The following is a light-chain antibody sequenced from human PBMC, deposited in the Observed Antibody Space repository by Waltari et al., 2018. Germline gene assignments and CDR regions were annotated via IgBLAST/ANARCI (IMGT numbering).Light chain of an antibody. CDR2: RAS. Sequence: EVVMTQSPATLSVSPGERATLSCRASQNLYDNLAWYQQKPGQAPRLLIYRASTRATGIPARFSGSGSGADLTLTISSVQSEDCAFYYCQQYNTWPPITFGRGTRLEIK. J-gene: IGKJ5*01. V-gene: IGKV3-15*01. CDR1: QNLYDN. CDR3: QQYNTWPPIT.